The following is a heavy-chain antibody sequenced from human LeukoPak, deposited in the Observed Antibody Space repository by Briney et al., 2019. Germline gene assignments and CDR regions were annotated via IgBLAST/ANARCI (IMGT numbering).Heavy chain of an antibody. CDR1: GFTFSSYA. V-gene: IGHV3-21*01. CDR2: ISSSSSYI. CDR3: AELGITMIGGV. J-gene: IGHJ6*04. D-gene: IGHD3-10*02. Sequence: PGGSLRLSCAASGFTFSSYAMSWVRQAPGKGLEWVSSISSSSSYIYYADSVKGRFTISRDNAKNSLYLQMNSLRAEDTAVYYCAELGITMIGGVWGKGTTVTISS.